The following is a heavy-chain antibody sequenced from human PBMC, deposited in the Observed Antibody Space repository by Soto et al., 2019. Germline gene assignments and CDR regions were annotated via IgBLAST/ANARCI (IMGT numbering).Heavy chain of an antibody. D-gene: IGHD2-15*01. Sequence: ASVKFSCKASGYTFTSYGISWVRQAPGQGLEWMGWISAYNGNTNYAQKLQGRVTMTTDTSTSTAYMELRSLRSDDTAVYYCARVGGLGYCSGGSCPNWFDPWGQGTLVTVSS. CDR2: ISAYNGNT. CDR1: GYTFTSYG. J-gene: IGHJ5*02. V-gene: IGHV1-18*01. CDR3: ARVGGLGYCSGGSCPNWFDP.